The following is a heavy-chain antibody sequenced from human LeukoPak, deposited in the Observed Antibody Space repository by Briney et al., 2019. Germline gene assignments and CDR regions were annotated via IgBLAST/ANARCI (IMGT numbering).Heavy chain of an antibody. CDR1: GLTFRNYY. Sequence: PGGSLRLSCAASGLTFRNYYMHWVRQAPGKGLVWVSHIKSDGSYTDYADSVKGRFTISRDNAKNTLYMQMNSLRAEDTAVYYCAKNEGYSYGQGYHFVHWGQGTLVTVSS. J-gene: IGHJ4*02. CDR3: AKNEGYSYGQGYHFVH. V-gene: IGHV3-74*01. D-gene: IGHD5-18*01. CDR2: IKSDGSYT.